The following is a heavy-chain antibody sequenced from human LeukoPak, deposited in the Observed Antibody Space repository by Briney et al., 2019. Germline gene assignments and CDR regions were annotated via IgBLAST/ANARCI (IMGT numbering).Heavy chain of an antibody. J-gene: IGHJ4*02. V-gene: IGHV3-64*01. CDR1: GFTFSNYA. D-gene: IGHD5-24*01. CDR3: ATPKDDYGDY. Sequence: GGSLRLSCAVSGFTFSNYAMHWVRQAPGKGLEYVSTISGNGYSTYYANSVKDRFTISRDNSKNTLYLQMGSLRAEDTAVYYCATPKDDYGDYWGQGTLVTVSS. CDR2: ISGNGYST.